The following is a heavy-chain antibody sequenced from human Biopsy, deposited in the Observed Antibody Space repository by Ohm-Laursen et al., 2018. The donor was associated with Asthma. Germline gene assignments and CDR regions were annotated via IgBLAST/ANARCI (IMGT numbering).Heavy chain of an antibody. D-gene: IGHD2-15*01. CDR3: ARVSSYWAFDP. V-gene: IGHV3-74*01. J-gene: IGHJ5*02. CDR1: GFTFSSSW. CDR2: VNGDGRST. Sequence: SLRLSCAASGFTFSSSWMHWVRQVPGKGLVWVPRVNGDGRSTSYADSVKGRFTISRDNAKNTLYLQMNSLRAEDTALYYCARVSSYWAFDPWGQGTLVTVSS.